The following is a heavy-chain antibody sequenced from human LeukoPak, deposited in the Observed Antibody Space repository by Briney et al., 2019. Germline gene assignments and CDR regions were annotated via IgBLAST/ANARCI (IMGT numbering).Heavy chain of an antibody. D-gene: IGHD5-18*01. CDR2: IKQDGSEQ. CDR1: GFTLSSYS. J-gene: IGHJ4*02. Sequence: GRSLRLSCAVSGFTLSSYSMSWVRQAPGKGLEWVANIKQDGSEQYYVDSVKGRFTISRDNAKNSLYLQMNSLRAEDTAVYYCARDAGCSYVTDDYWGQGTLVTVS. V-gene: IGHV3-7*01. CDR3: ARDAGCSYVTDDY.